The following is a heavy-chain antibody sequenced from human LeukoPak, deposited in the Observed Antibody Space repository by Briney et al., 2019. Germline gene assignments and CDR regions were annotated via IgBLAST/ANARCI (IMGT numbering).Heavy chain of an antibody. J-gene: IGHJ4*02. CDR2: INHSGST. Sequence: SETLSLTCAVYGGSISGYYWSWIRQPPGKGLEWIGEINHSGSTNYNPSLKSRVTISVDTSKNQFSLKLSSVTAADTAVYYCARGTIYRRNDYWGQGTLVTVSS. D-gene: IGHD1-14*01. CDR1: GGSISGYY. CDR3: ARGTIYRRNDY. V-gene: IGHV4-34*01.